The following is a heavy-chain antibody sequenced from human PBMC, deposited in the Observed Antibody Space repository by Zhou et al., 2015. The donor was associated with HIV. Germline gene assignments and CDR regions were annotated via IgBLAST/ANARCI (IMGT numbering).Heavy chain of an antibody. Sequence: QVQLVQSGAEVKKPGSSVKVSCKASGGTFSSDGITWVRQAPGQGLEWMGGIIPIFGTATYAQTFQGRVTFTADRSTSTAYMELRSLRSDDTAVYYCARLELGYNYDTSGPFDLWGRGTLVTVSS. J-gene: IGHJ2*01. CDR3: ARLELGYNYDTSGPFDL. D-gene: IGHD3-22*01. CDR2: IIPIFGTA. V-gene: IGHV1-69*06. CDR1: GGTFSSDG.